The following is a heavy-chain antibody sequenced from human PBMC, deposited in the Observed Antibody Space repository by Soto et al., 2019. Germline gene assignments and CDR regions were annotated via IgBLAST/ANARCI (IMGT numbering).Heavy chain of an antibody. D-gene: IGHD2-2*01. J-gene: IGHJ4*02. CDR2: TYYSGST. CDR1: GGSISNYY. Sequence: QVQLQESGPGLVKPSETLSLTCTVSGGSISNYYWSWIRQPPGKRLEWIGYTYYSGSTNYNPSLKSRVTLSVDTSKNQFSLKLSSMTAADTAVYYWTRGARVVPAAIYYWGQGTLVTVSS. V-gene: IGHV4-59*01. CDR3: TRGARVVPAAIYY.